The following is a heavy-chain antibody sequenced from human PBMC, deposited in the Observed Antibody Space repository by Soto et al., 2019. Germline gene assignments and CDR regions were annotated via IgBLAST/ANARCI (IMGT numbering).Heavy chain of an antibody. V-gene: IGHV3-21*06. Sequence: PGGSLRLSCAASGFTFSRYGMNWLRQAPGKGLEWVASISSSTSYVYYADSVKGRFSTSRDNAKNILYLEMYALSTEDTAVYYCARDPSEGRVGNWFESWGQGTQVTVSS. CDR2: ISSSTSYV. J-gene: IGHJ5*01. CDR1: GFTFSRYG. D-gene: IGHD2-2*01. CDR3: ARDPSEGRVGNWFES.